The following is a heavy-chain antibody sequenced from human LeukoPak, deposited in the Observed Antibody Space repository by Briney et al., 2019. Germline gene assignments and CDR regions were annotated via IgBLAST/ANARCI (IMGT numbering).Heavy chain of an antibody. Sequence: GGSLRLSCAASGFTFSNYAMSWVRQAPGKGLEWISVIYTGGSTSYADSVKGRFTISRDSSTNTLFLQMNSLRAEDTAVYYCARASTLRTGDAHWGQGTLVTVSS. CDR2: IYTGGST. CDR3: ARASTLRTGDAH. D-gene: IGHD7-27*01. J-gene: IGHJ4*02. V-gene: IGHV3-66*01. CDR1: GFTFSNYA.